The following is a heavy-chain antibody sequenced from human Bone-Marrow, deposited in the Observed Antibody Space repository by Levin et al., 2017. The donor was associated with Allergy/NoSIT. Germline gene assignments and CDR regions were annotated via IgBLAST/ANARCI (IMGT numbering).Heavy chain of an antibody. CDR3: AKASNLRGSIAAADY. CDR1: GFSLDGYA. J-gene: IGHJ4*02. CDR2: ISSNSGTI. Sequence: SLKISCAASGFSLDGYAMHWVRQAPGKGLEWVSGISSNSGTIGYADSVKGRFTISRDNAKKSLYLQMNSLRGEDSALYYCAKASNLRGSIAAADYWGQGPLVTVSS. V-gene: IGHV3-9*01. D-gene: IGHD6-13*01.